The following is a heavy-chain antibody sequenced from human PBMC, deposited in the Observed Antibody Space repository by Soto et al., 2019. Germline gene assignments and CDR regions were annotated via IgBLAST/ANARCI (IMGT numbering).Heavy chain of an antibody. J-gene: IGHJ4*02. V-gene: IGHV4-39*01. CDR3: ARRTVSSGWYEGLILSTFDY. Sequence: SETLSLTCTVSGGSISSSSYYWGWIRQPPGKGLEWIGSIYYSGSTYYNPSLKSRVTISVDTSKNQFSLKLSSVTAADTAVYYCARRTVSSGWYEGLILSTFDYWGQGTLVTVSS. D-gene: IGHD6-19*01. CDR2: IYYSGST. CDR1: GGSISSSSYY.